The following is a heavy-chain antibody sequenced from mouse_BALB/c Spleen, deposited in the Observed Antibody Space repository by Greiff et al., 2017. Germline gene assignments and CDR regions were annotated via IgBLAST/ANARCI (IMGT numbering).Heavy chain of an antibody. CDR2: ISSGGSYT. Sequence: EVKLEESGGDLVKPGGSLKLSCAASGFTFSSYGMSWVRQTPDKRLEWVATISSGGSYTYYPDSVKGRFTISRDNAKNTLYLQMSSLKSEDTAMYYCARQELRRAMDYWGQGTSVTVSS. CDR1: GFTFSSYG. J-gene: IGHJ4*01. D-gene: IGHD2-12*01. CDR3: ARQELRRAMDY. V-gene: IGHV5-6*02.